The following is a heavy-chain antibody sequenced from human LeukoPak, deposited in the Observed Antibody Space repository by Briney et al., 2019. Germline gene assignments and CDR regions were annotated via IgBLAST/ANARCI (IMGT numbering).Heavy chain of an antibody. CDR2: IRSKTDGGTT. CDR1: GFTFRNAW. Sequence: GGSLGLFCGSWGFTFRNAWVNGVRQASGGGLEWGGRIRSKTDGGTTDDAAAVKGRFTVSGDESKITLYIQMDSLKTEHTAVYSCIADVPGASKAFDHWGQGTLVTVSS. J-gene: IGHJ4*01. CDR3: IADVPGASKAFDH. V-gene: IGHV3-15*01. D-gene: IGHD2-2*01.